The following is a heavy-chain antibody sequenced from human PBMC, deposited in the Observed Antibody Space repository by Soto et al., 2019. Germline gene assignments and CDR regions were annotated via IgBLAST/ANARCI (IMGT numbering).Heavy chain of an antibody. CDR1: GYTLTELS. CDR2: FDPEDGET. J-gene: IGHJ6*02. Sequence: ASVKVSCKVSGYTLTELSMHWVRQAPGKGLEWMGGFDPEDGETIYAQKFQGRVTMTEDTSTDAAYMELSSLRSEDTAVYYCATVVVVPAAKSRYYYYYGMDVWGQGTTVTVSS. CDR3: ATVVVVPAAKSRYYYYYGMDV. D-gene: IGHD2-2*01. V-gene: IGHV1-24*01.